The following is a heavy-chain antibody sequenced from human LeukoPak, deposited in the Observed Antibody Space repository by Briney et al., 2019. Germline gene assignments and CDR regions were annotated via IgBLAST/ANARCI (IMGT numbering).Heavy chain of an antibody. J-gene: IGHJ3*02. Sequence: GGSLRLSCAASGFTFSSYAMSWVRQAPGKGLEWVSAISGSGGSTYYADSVKGRFTISRDNSKNSLYLQMNSLRAEDTAVSYWAKRRDEYSSSGHGAFDIWGQGTMVTVSS. CDR1: GFTFSSYA. CDR3: AKRRDEYSSSGHGAFDI. CDR2: ISGSGGST. D-gene: IGHD6-6*01. V-gene: IGHV3-23*01.